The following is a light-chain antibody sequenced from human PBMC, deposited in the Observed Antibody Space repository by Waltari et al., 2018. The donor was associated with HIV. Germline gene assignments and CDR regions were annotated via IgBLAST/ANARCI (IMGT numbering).Light chain of an antibody. CDR1: SSDIGSYY. Sequence: QSVLTQPPSASGTPGQRVTISCSGSSSDIGSYYVYCFQQLPGTAPKLLIYRNNQRPSGVPDRFSGSKSGTSASLAISGLRSEDEADYYCATWDDNLSGVVFGGGTKLTVL. CDR2: RNN. V-gene: IGLV1-47*01. J-gene: IGLJ2*01. CDR3: ATWDDNLSGVV.